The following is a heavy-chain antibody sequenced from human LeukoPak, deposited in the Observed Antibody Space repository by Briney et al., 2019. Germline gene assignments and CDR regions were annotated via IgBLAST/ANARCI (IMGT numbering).Heavy chain of an antibody. CDR3: ARDRALSMGYYYGMDV. V-gene: IGHV4-59*01. D-gene: IGHD2/OR15-2a*01. CDR1: GGSISIYY. CDR2: IYYSGST. J-gene: IGHJ6*02. Sequence: PSETLSLTCTVSGGSISIYYWSWIRQPPGKGLEWIGYIYYSGSTNYNPSLKSRVTISVDTAKNQFSLKLSSVTAADTAVYYCARDRALSMGYYYGMDVWGQGTTVTVSS.